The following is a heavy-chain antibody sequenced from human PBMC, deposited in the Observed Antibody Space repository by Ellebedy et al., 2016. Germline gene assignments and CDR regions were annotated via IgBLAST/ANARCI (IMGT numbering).Heavy chain of an antibody. D-gene: IGHD6-19*01. CDR1: GFTFSSYA. Sequence: GESLKISCAASGFTFSSYAMNWVRQAPGKGLEWVSAISGSGSSTYYADSVKGRLTISRDNSKNTLYLRMNSLRVEDTALYYCATTSGYGTGWFGRNDYWGQGTLVTVSS. V-gene: IGHV3-23*01. CDR3: ATTSGYGTGWFGRNDY. J-gene: IGHJ4*02. CDR2: ISGSGSST.